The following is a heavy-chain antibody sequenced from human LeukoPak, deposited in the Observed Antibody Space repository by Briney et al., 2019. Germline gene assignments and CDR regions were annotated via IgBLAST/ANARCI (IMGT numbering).Heavy chain of an antibody. CDR1: GVSFSGYY. CDR3: ARAGRKSSGVDY. V-gene: IGHV4-34*01. CDR2: INHSGST. J-gene: IGHJ4*02. D-gene: IGHD3-22*01. Sequence: PSETLSLTCAVYGVSFSGYYWSWIRQPPGKGLEWIGEINHSGSTNYNPSLKSRVTISVDTSKNQFSLKLSSVTAADTAVYYCARAGRKSSGVDYWGQGTLVTVSS.